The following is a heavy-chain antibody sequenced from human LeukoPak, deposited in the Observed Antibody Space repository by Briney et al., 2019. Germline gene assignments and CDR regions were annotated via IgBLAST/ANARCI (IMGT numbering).Heavy chain of an antibody. V-gene: IGHV3-23*01. J-gene: IGHJ5*02. CDR3: AKEHYYGSGSQPGWFDP. CDR2: ISGSGGST. CDR1: GFTFSSYA. D-gene: IGHD3-10*01. Sequence: GGSLRLSCAASGFTFSSYAMSWVRQAPGKGLEWVSAISGSGGSTYYADSVKGRFTISRDNSKNTLHLQMNSLRAEDTAVYYCAKEHYYGSGSQPGWFDPWGQGTLVTVSS.